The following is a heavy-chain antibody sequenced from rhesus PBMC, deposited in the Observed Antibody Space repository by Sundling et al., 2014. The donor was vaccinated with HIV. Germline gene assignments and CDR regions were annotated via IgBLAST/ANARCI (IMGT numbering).Heavy chain of an antibody. D-gene: IGHD4-29*01. V-gene: IGHV4-127*01. CDR1: DDLISGAYG. CDR3: ATDDYGSGTLDS. J-gene: IGHJ6*01. CDR2: IYGRDGTT. Sequence: QVRLQESGPGLLKPSETLSLTCVVTDDLISGAYGWGWIRQSPEKGLEWLGSIYGRDGTTYDNPSLKSRVTISKDTSKNQFSLKLSSVTAADTAVYYCATDDYGSGTLDSWGQGVVVTVSS.